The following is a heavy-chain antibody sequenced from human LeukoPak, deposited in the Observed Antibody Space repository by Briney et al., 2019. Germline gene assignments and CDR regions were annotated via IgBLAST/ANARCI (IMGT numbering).Heavy chain of an antibody. D-gene: IGHD3-22*01. CDR3: ARDRYDSVYNWFDP. J-gene: IGHJ5*02. CDR1: GSSISNYY. Sequence: SETLSLTCTVSGSSISNYYWSWIRQPAGKGLEWIGRIYSSGSTNSNPSLKSRVTMSVDTSKNHFSLRLSSVTAADTAVYYCARDRYDSVYNWFDPWGQGALVTVSS. CDR2: IYSSGST. V-gene: IGHV4-4*07.